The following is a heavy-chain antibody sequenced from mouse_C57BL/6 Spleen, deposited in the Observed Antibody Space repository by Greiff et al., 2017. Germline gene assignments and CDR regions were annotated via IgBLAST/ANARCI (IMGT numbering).Heavy chain of an antibody. CDR2: IDPSDSYT. V-gene: IGHV1-69*01. Sequence: QVQLQQPGAELVMPGASVKLSCKASGYTFTSYWMHWVKQRPGQGLEWIGEIDPSDSYTNYNQKFKGKSTLTVDKSSSTAYMQLSSLTSEDSAVFYCARIYDYDGVYYFDYWGQGTTLTVAS. J-gene: IGHJ2*01. CDR1: GYTFTSYW. CDR3: ARIYDYDGVYYFDY. D-gene: IGHD2-4*01.